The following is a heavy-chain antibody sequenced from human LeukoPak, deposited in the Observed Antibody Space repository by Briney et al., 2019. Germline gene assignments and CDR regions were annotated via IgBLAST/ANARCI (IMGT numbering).Heavy chain of an antibody. J-gene: IGHJ3*02. V-gene: IGHV4-4*02. CDR3: ARVAVIAAAGNTFDI. Sequence: SETLSLTCAVSGGSISSSNWWSWVRQPPGKGLEWIGEIYHSGSTTDYNPSLKSRLTISVDKSKNQFSLKLSSVTAADTAVYYCARVAVIAAAGNTFDIWGQGTMVTVSS. D-gene: IGHD6-13*01. CDR1: GGSISSSNW. CDR2: IYHSGST.